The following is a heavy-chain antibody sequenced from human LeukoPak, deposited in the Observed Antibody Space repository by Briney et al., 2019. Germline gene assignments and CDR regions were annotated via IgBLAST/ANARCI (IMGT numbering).Heavy chain of an antibody. Sequence: GGSLRLSCAASGFTFSSYSMNWVRQAPGKGLEWVSSISSSSSYIYYADSVKGRFTISRDNAKNSLYLQMNSLRAEDTAIYICAKDGGTYPHSLDVWGKGTTVIVSS. CDR2: ISSSSSYI. CDR3: AKDGGTYPHSLDV. CDR1: GFTFSSYS. D-gene: IGHD1-26*01. V-gene: IGHV3-21*04. J-gene: IGHJ6*04.